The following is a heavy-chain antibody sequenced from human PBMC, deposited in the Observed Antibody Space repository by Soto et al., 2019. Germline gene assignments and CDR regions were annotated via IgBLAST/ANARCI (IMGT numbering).Heavy chain of an antibody. J-gene: IGHJ5*02. CDR2: INPKSGDK. CDR3: ARDLSPEEKNSNAAYNYFDP. CDR1: GYTFTGHI. D-gene: IGHD1-1*01. V-gene: IGHV1-2*02. Sequence: ASVKVSCKTSGYTFTGHIIHWLRQAPGQGLEWLGWINPKSGDKLYAQKFQGRVTMTRDTSISTVYMDLTRLTSDDTAVYYCARDLSPEEKNSNAAYNYFDPWGQGTLVTVSS.